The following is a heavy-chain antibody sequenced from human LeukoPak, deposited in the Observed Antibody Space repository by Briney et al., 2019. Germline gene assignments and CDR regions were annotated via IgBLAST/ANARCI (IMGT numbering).Heavy chain of an antibody. Sequence: SETLSLTCTVSGGSISSYYWSWIRQPPGQGLGWIGYIYYSGSTNYNPSLKSRVTISVDTSKNQFSLKLSSVTAADTAVYYCARGFYRSRMDVWGQGTTVSVSS. D-gene: IGHD3-16*02. V-gene: IGHV4-59*08. CDR1: GGSISSYY. CDR2: IYYSGST. J-gene: IGHJ6*02. CDR3: ARGFYRSRMDV.